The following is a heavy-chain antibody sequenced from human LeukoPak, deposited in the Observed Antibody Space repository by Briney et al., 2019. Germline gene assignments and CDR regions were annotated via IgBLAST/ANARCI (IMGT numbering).Heavy chain of an antibody. J-gene: IGHJ5*02. CDR1: GFTFSSYS. Sequence: GGSLRLSCEASGFTFSSYSMNWVRQAPGKGLEWVSSISSSSSYIYYADSVKGRFTISRDNAKNSLYLQMNSLRAEDTAVYYCAYKGLWFGEPWGQGTLVTVSS. CDR3: AYKGLWFGEP. V-gene: IGHV3-21*01. D-gene: IGHD3-10*01. CDR2: ISSSSSYI.